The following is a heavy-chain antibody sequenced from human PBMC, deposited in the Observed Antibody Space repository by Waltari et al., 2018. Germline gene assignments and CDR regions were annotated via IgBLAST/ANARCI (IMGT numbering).Heavy chain of an antibody. D-gene: IGHD3-3*01. J-gene: IGHJ6*02. Sequence: QVQLQQWGAGLLKPSETLSLTCAVYGGSFSGYYWSWIRQPPGKGLEWIGDINHSGSTHYNPALKSRVTIAVDTSKNQFSLKLSAVTAADTAVYYCAREPARITIFGVVIKGNYYYYGMDVWGQGTTVTVSS. CDR3: AREPARITIFGVVIKGNYYYYGMDV. V-gene: IGHV4-34*01. CDR1: GGSFSGYY. CDR2: INHSGST.